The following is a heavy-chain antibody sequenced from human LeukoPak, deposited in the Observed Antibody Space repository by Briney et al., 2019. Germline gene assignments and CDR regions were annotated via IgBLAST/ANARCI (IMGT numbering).Heavy chain of an antibody. V-gene: IGHV3-53*01. CDR2: IYSGGST. CDR1: GFTVSSNY. J-gene: IGHJ3*02. Sequence: GGSLRLSCAASGFTVSSNYMSWVRQAPGKGLEWASVIYSGGSTYYADSVKGRFTISRDNSENTLHLQMNSLRAEDTAVYYCAREGIQLWLRGAFDIWGQGTMVTVSS. CDR3: AREGIQLWLRGAFDI. D-gene: IGHD5-18*01.